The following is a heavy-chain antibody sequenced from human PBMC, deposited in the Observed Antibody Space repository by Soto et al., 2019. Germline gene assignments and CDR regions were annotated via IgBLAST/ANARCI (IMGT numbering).Heavy chain of an antibody. V-gene: IGHV3-33*01. J-gene: IGHJ5*02. D-gene: IGHD6-19*01. Sequence: GGSLRLSCAASGFTFSRYGMHWVRQAPGKGLEWVAVIWYDGSNEYYADSVKGRFTISRDNSKNMLYLQMNSLRAEDTAVYYCAREYNSGWYDNWGQGTLVTVSS. CDR3: AREYNSGWYDN. CDR1: GFTFSRYG. CDR2: IWYDGSNE.